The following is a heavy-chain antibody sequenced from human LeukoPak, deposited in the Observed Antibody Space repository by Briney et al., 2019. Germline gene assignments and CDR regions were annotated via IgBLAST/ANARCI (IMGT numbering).Heavy chain of an antibody. CDR1: GFTFSSYA. D-gene: IGHD2-15*01. Sequence: GGSLRLSCAASGFTFSSYAMHWVRQAPGKGLEWVAIISYDGSNKYYADSVKGRFTISRDNSKNTLYLQMNSLRAEDTAVYYCARERYCSGGRCSRGFDPWGQGTLVTVSS. V-gene: IGHV3-30-3*01. CDR3: ARERYCSGGRCSRGFDP. CDR2: ISYDGSNK. J-gene: IGHJ5*02.